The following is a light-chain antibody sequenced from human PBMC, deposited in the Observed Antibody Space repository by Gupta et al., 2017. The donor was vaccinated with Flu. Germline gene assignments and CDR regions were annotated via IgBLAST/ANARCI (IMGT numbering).Light chain of an antibody. Sequence: SYVLTQPPAVSVAPGQTARIPWGGNNIGSKSVHWYQQRPGQAPVLVVYDDTARPSGIPARFSGSNSGNTATLTIVRVEAGDEADYYCQVWDSSSDHPVVFGGGTNLAVL. CDR3: QVWDSSSDHPVV. CDR2: DDT. J-gene: IGLJ2*01. V-gene: IGLV3-21*02. CDR1: NIGSKS.